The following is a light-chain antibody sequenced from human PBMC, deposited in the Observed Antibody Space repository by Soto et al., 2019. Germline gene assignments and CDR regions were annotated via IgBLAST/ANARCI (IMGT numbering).Light chain of an antibody. J-gene: IGLJ2*01. CDR3: QTWDSSLIAGV. CDR1: SSNIGNNF. Sequence: QSVLTQPPSVSAAPGQEVTISCSGSSSNIGNNFVSWYQHLPGTAPKLLLYDNNKRPSGIPDRFSGTKSGTSATLGITGLQTGDEAHYYCQTWDSSLIAGVFGGGTKLTVL. V-gene: IGLV1-51*01. CDR2: DNN.